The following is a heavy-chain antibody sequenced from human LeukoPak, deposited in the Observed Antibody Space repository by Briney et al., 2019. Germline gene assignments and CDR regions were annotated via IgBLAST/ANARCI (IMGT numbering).Heavy chain of an antibody. V-gene: IGHV3-74*01. Sequence: RWSLTLSCTAPGFNFSNYWMHWIRPARRKGLVWVSHIKSDGSGINYADSVTGRFTISRDNAKNTLYLQMNSLRAEDTAVYYCTSGSYYNDYWGQGTLVTVSS. J-gene: IGHJ4*02. CDR1: GFNFSNYW. CDR2: IKSDGSGI. CDR3: TSGSYYNDY. D-gene: IGHD3-10*01.